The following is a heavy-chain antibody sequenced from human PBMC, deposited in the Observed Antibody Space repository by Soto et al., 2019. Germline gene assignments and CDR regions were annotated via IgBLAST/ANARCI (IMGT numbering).Heavy chain of an antibody. V-gene: IGHV1-3*01. CDR3: ARAVAVPADFDY. CDR2: INAGNGNT. Sequence: ASVKVSCKASGYTFTSYAIHWVRQAPGQRLEWMGWINAGNGNTKYSQKFQGRVTITRDTSASTAYMELSSLRSEDTAVYYCARAVAVPADFDYWGPGTLVTVSS. CDR1: GYTFTSYA. J-gene: IGHJ4*02. D-gene: IGHD6-19*01.